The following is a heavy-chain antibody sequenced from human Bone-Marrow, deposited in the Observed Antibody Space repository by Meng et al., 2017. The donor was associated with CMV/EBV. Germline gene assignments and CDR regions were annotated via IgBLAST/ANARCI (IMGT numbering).Heavy chain of an antibody. CDR3: ARVTTLYYYYGMDV. CDR2: ISYDGSDK. D-gene: IGHD4-11*01. V-gene: IGHV3-30*04. CDR1: GFTFSIFA. Sequence: GGSLRLSCAASGFTFSIFAMHWVRQAPGKGLEWVAVISYDGSDKNYADSVKGRFTISRDNSKNTLYLQMNSLRAEDTAVYYCARVTTLYYYYGMDVWGQGTTVTVSS. J-gene: IGHJ6*02.